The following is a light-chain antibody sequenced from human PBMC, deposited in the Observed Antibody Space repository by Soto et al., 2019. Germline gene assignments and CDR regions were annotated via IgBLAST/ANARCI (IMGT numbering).Light chain of an antibody. Sequence: QSVLTQPPSVSGAPGQRVTVSCTGSSSNIGARYEVHWYQQLPGTAPKLLIYGNSNRPSGVPDRFSGSKSGTSASLAITGLQAEDEAHYYCQSYDSSLSGYVFGTGTKVTVL. CDR3: QSYDSSLSGYV. CDR1: SSNIGARYE. V-gene: IGLV1-40*01. CDR2: GNS. J-gene: IGLJ1*01.